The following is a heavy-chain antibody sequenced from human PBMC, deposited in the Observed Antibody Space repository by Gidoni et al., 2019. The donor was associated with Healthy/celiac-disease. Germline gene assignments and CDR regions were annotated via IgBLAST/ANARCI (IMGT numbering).Heavy chain of an antibody. V-gene: IGHV1-2*02. Sequence: QVQLVQPGAEAKKPGASVKVSCKASGYTFTRHYMHWVRQAPGQGLEWMGWINPNSSGTNNAQKFQGRVTMTRDTSISAAYMELSRLRADDTAVYYCARDIHYGDYRRGNWFDPWGQGTLVTVSS. D-gene: IGHD4-17*01. J-gene: IGHJ5*02. CDR1: GYTFTRHY. CDR3: ARDIHYGDYRRGNWFDP. CDR2: INPNSSGT.